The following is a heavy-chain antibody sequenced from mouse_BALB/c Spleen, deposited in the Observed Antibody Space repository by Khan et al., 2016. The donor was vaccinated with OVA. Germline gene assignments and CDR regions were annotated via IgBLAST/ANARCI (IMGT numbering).Heavy chain of an antibody. D-gene: IGHD1-1*01. V-gene: IGHV3-2*02. CDR3: ARGNYYGYAMDY. CDR2: ISYSGTT. Sequence: EVELVESGPGLVKPSQSLSLTCTVTGYSITSNYAWNWIRQFPGNKLEWMGYISYSGTTSYNPSLKSRISITRHPSKNQFFLQLNSVTTEDTATYYCARGNYYGYAMDYWGQGTSVTVSS. CDR1: GYSITSNYA. J-gene: IGHJ4*01.